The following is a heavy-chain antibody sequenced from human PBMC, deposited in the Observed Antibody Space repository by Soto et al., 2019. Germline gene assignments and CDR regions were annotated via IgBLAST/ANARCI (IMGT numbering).Heavy chain of an antibody. D-gene: IGHD3-22*01. J-gene: IGHJ6*02. CDR1: GYTFTNSA. CDR3: ARGNYYDSQYYYYYYGMDV. V-gene: IGHV1-18*01. Sequence: ASVKVSCKASGYTFTNSAMHWVRQAPGRGLEWMGWISAYNGNTNYAQKLQGRVTMTTDTSTSTAYMELRSLRSDDTAVYYCARGNYYDSQYYYYYYGMDVWGQGTTVTVSS. CDR2: ISAYNGNT.